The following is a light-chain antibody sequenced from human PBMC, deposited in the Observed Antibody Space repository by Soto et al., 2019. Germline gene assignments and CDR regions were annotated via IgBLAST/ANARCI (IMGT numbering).Light chain of an antibody. Sequence: DIQMTQSPSSLSASVGDRVTITCRASQTISTSLSWYQQKAGKAPKFLIYDASSLQSGVPLRFSGRGSGTELTLTIRGLHPEDFATYYCLQSFAPPWTFGQGTRVDIK. CDR2: DAS. CDR3: LQSFAPPWT. CDR1: QTISTS. J-gene: IGKJ1*01. V-gene: IGKV1-39*01.